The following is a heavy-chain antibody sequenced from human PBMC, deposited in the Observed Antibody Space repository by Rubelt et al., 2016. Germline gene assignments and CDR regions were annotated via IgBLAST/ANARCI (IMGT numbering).Heavy chain of an antibody. D-gene: IGHD3-22*01. CDR3: ARESSYDSSGYYYVGYFDY. J-gene: IGHJ4*02. V-gene: IGHV1-3*01. CDR2: INAGNGNT. CDR1: GYTFTSYA. Sequence: PGASVKVSCKASGYTFTSYAMHWVRQAPGQRLEWMGWINAGNGNTKYSQKFQGRVTITRDTSASTAYMELSSLRSEDTAVYYCARESSYDSSGYYYVGYFDYWGQGTLVTVSS.